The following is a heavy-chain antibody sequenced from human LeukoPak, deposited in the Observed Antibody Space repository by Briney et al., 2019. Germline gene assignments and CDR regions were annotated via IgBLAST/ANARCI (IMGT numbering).Heavy chain of an antibody. V-gene: IGHV1-18*01. CDR2: ISAYNGNT. J-gene: IGHJ6*03. CDR3: ARIAAADLRYMDV. D-gene: IGHD6-13*01. CDR1: GYTFTSYG. Sequence: ASVKVSCKASGYTFTSYGISWVRQAPGQGLEWMGWISAYNGNTNYAQKLQGRATMTTDTSTSTAYMEPRSLRSDDTAVYYCARIAAADLRYMDVWGKGTTVTVSS.